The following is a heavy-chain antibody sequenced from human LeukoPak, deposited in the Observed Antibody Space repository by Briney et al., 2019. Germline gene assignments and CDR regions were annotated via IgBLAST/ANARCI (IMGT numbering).Heavy chain of an antibody. V-gene: IGHV3-23*01. CDR2: VGGDEKA. J-gene: IGHJ4*02. Sequence: PGGSLRLSYAASGFPFSGNAMSWVRQAPGRGLEWVSGVGGDEKAHYADFVRGRFTISRDNSKKTVYLQMNSLTVEDTAVYYCAKDLSWWVTADYWGQGVLVTVSS. D-gene: IGHD2-21*02. CDR3: AKDLSWWVTADY. CDR1: GFPFSGNA.